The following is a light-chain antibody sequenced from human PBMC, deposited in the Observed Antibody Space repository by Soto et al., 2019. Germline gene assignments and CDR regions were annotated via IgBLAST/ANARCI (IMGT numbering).Light chain of an antibody. CDR1: SGHSTYA. V-gene: IGLV4-69*01. J-gene: IGLJ2*01. CDR2: LNSDGSH. CDR3: QTWGTGIHVV. Sequence: QPVLTQSPSASASLGASVKLTCTLSSGHSTYAIAWHQQQPEKGPQYLMKLNSDGSHNKGDGIPDRFSGSSSGAERYLTISSLQSEDETDYYCQTWGTGIHVVFGGGTKVTVL.